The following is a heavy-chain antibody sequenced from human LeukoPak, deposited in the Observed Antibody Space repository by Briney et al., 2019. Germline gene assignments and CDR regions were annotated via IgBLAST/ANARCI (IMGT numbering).Heavy chain of an antibody. CDR2: INAGNGNT. CDR1: GYTFTSYA. D-gene: IGHD6-19*01. V-gene: IGHV1-3*01. J-gene: IGHJ3*02. CDR3: ARAAEKQWLAARGAFDI. Sequence: ASVKVSCKASGYTFTSYAMHWVRQAPGQRLEWMGWINAGNGNTKYSQKFQGRVTITRDTSASTAYMELSSLRSEDTAVYYCARAAEKQWLAARGAFDIWGQGTMVTVSS.